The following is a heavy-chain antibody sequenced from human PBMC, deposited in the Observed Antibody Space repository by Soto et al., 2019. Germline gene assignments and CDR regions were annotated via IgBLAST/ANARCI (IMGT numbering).Heavy chain of an antibody. V-gene: IGHV1-8*01. CDR2: MSPNSGNT. Sequence: QVQLVQSGAEVEKPGASVKVSCKASGYTFTSYDINWVRQAAGQGPEWMGWMSPNSGNTGYAQKFQGRVTMTRDTSISTAFLELTSLTSEDTAVYYCARGERELSYWGQGTPVTVSS. D-gene: IGHD1-26*01. J-gene: IGHJ4*02. CDR3: ARGERELSY. CDR1: GYTFTSYD.